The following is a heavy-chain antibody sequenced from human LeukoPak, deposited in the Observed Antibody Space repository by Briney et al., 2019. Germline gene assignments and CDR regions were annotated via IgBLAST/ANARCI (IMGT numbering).Heavy chain of an antibody. V-gene: IGHV3-23*01. Sequence: GGSLRLSCVASGFTFSSHGMSWVRQAPGKGLEWVSSITYSGGNTYYADSVKGRFTISRDKSKNTLYLQMSSLRAEDTALYYCAKAREDTYYYDSSGYYFATPLDYWGQGTLVTVSS. J-gene: IGHJ4*02. D-gene: IGHD3-22*01. CDR2: ITYSGGNT. CDR1: GFTFSSHG. CDR3: AKAREDTYYYDSSGYYFATPLDY.